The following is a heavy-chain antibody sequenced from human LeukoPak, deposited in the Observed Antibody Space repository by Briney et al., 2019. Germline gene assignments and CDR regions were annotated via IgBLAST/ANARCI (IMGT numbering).Heavy chain of an antibody. Sequence: GGSLRLSCVASGLTFSNYGMHWVRQAPGKGLEWVANIKQDGSEKYYVDSVKGRFTISRDNAKNSLYLQMNSLRAEDTAVYYCARSRRDGYNYFYWGQGTLVTVSS. CDR2: IKQDGSEK. J-gene: IGHJ4*02. CDR3: ARSRRDGYNYFY. CDR1: GLTFSNYG. V-gene: IGHV3-7*01. D-gene: IGHD5-24*01.